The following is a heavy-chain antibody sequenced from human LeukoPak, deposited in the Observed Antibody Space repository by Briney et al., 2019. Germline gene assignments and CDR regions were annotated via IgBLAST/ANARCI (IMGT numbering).Heavy chain of an antibody. CDR3: ARVTLRGVDFDY. D-gene: IGHD3-10*01. Sequence: ASVKVSCKASGYTFTSYGISWVRQAPGQGLEWMGWISAYNGNTSYAQKLQGRVTMTTDTSTSTAYMELRSLRSDDTAVYYCARVTLRGVDFDYWGQGTLVTVSS. J-gene: IGHJ4*02. V-gene: IGHV1-18*01. CDR2: ISAYNGNT. CDR1: GYTFTSYG.